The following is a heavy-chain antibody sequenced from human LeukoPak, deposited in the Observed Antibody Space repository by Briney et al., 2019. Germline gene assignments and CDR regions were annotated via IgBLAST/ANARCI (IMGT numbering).Heavy chain of an antibody. J-gene: IGHJ3*02. CDR1: GXTFTGXY. D-gene: IGHD5-12*01. Sequence: KVSXKAXGXTFTGXYMHWVRQAPGQGLEWMGWINPNSGGTNYAQKFQGRVTMTRDTSISTAYMELSRLRSDDTAVYYCARGIEFRDAFDIWGQGTMVTVSS. CDR2: INPNSGGT. CDR3: ARGIEFRDAFDI. V-gene: IGHV1-2*02.